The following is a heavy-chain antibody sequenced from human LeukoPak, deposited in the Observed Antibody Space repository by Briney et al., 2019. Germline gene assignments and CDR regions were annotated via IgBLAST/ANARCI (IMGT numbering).Heavy chain of an antibody. CDR3: ASPRSGYRYTFDY. D-gene: IGHD3-22*01. CDR1: AASISNYY. V-gene: IGHV4-4*09. Sequence: SETLSLTCAVSAASISNYYWSWIRQAPGKGLEWIGYISTSGSTNYNPSLKSRVSISLDTSKNRFSLNLNFVAAADTAVYYCASPRSGYRYTFDYWGQGALVTVSS. J-gene: IGHJ4*02. CDR2: ISTSGST.